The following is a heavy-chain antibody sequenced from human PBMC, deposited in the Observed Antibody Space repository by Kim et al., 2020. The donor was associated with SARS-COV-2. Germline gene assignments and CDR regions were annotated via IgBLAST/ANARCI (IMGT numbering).Heavy chain of an antibody. Sequence: GGSLRLSCAASGFIFSHYSMNWVRQAPGKGLEWVSSVSSSGSDIYYADSLKGRFTISRDNAKNSLYLQMNSLRAEDTAVYYCARDLAAGGPLGWMEFDPWGQGTLVSVSS. V-gene: IGHV3-21*01. J-gene: IGHJ5*02. CDR1: GFIFSHYS. CDR3: ARDLAAGGPLGWMEFDP. D-gene: IGHD6-13*01. CDR2: VSSSGSDI.